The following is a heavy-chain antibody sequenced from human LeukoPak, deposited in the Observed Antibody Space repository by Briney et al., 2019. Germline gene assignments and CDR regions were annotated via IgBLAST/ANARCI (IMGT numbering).Heavy chain of an antibody. V-gene: IGHV4-59*01. CDR2: IHYSGST. D-gene: IGHD3-9*01. CDR3: ARGASNYDILTGYYNVHLFDY. CDR1: GGSISSYY. J-gene: IGHJ4*02. Sequence: TSETLSLTCTVSGGSISSYYWSWIRQPPGKGLEWLGYIHYSGSTNYNPSLKSRVTISVDTSKNQFSLKLSSVTAADTAVYYCARGASNYDILTGYYNVHLFDYWGQGTLVTVSS.